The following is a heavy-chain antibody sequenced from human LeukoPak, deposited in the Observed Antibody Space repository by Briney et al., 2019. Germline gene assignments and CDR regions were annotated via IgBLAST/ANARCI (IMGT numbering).Heavy chain of an antibody. J-gene: IGHJ6*02. CDR2: IHFDGSNI. V-gene: IGHV3-30*02. CDR3: ARGVVAVAGNYYYYGMDV. CDR1: GVTFSNYA. Sequence: GGSLRLSCAVSGVTFSNYALHWVRQSPGKGLEWVASIHFDGSNINYAESVKGRFTISRDNAKNSLYLQMNSLRAEDTAVYYCARGVVAVAGNYYYYGMDVWGQGTTVTVSS. D-gene: IGHD6-19*01.